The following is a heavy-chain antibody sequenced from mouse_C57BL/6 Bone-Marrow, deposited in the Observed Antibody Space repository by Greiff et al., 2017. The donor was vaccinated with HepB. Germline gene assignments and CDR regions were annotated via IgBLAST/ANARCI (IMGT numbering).Heavy chain of an antibody. Sequence: GGGLVQPNGSLKLSCAASGFTFNSYSMHWVRQAPGKGLEWVARIRSNSSNYATYYADSVKDRFTISRDDSQSMLYLQMNNRKTEDTAMYYCVRETSNYVPDYAMDYWGQGASVTVSS. CDR1: GFTFNSYS. J-gene: IGHJ4*01. D-gene: IGHD2-5*01. CDR3: VRETSNYVPDYAMDY. V-gene: IGHV10-3*01. CDR2: IRSNSSNYAT.